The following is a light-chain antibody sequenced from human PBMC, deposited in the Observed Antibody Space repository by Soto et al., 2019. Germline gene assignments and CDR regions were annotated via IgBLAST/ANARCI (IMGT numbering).Light chain of an antibody. CDR3: SSYTSSSTQV. CDR2: EVS. Sequence: QSVLTQPASVSGSPGQSITISCTGTSSDVGGYNYVSWYQQHPGKAPKLMIYEVSNRPSGVSNRFSGSMSGNTASLTISGLQAEDEADYYCSSYTSSSTQVFGTGTKLTVL. CDR1: SSDVGGYNY. V-gene: IGLV2-14*01. J-gene: IGLJ1*01.